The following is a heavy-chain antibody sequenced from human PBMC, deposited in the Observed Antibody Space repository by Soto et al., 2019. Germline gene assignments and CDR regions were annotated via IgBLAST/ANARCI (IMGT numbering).Heavy chain of an antibody. CDR3: ARGRFDFIWGTPAPYLDY. Sequence: SETLSLACTVSGDSISTYYWTWIRQPPGKGLEWIGYIYNSATTKYNPSLKSRVTISVDTSKNQFSLKLSSVTTADTAVYYCARGRFDFIWGTPAPYLDYWGQGALVTVSS. D-gene: IGHD3-16*01. V-gene: IGHV4-59*01. CDR2: IYNSATT. CDR1: GDSISTYY. J-gene: IGHJ4*02.